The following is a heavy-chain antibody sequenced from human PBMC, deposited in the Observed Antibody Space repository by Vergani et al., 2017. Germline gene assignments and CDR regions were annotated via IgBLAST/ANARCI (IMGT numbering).Heavy chain of an antibody. CDR1: GHTFTSYY. V-gene: IGHV1-46*03. J-gene: IGHJ4*02. D-gene: IGHD2-21*02. Sequence: QVQLMQSGAEVKKPGASVKISCKASGHTFTSYYMHWVRQAPGQGLEWMGIINPSGGSTSYAQKFQGRVTMTRDTSTSTVYMELSSLRSEDTAVYYCASALSVVVTASLDYWGQGTLVTVSS. CDR2: INPSGGST. CDR3: ASALSVVVTASLDY.